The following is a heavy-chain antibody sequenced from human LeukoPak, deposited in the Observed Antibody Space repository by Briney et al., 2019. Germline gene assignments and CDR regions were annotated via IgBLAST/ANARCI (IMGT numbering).Heavy chain of an antibody. CDR1: GGSFSGYF. V-gene: IGHV4-34*01. Sequence: PSETLSLTCAVSGGSFSGYFWTWSRQPPGKGLEWSGEINQNVETTNYNPSLKSRVTISVETYKKQFSMRMKSVTAADTAVYYCATQGQWLVGYAFEIWGHGTMVTDSP. CDR3: ATQGQWLVGYAFEI. D-gene: IGHD6-19*01. CDR2: INQNVETT. J-gene: IGHJ3*02.